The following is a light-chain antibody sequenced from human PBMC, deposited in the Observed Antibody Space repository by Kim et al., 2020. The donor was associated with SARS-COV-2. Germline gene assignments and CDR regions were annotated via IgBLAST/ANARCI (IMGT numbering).Light chain of an antibody. CDR1: ALPKQY. Sequence: SYELTQPPSVSVSPGQTARITCSGDALPKQYAYWFKQKPGQAPVVVIFEDTERPSGIPERFSGSTSGTTVTLTISGVQAEDEADYYCQSADSSDTFWVFG. CDR3: QSADSSDTFWV. J-gene: IGLJ3*02. CDR2: EDT. V-gene: IGLV3-25*03.